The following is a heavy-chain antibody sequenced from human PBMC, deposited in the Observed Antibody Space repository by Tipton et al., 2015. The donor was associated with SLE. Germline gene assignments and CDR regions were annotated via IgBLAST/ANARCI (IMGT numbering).Heavy chain of an antibody. J-gene: IGHJ6*02. Sequence: GSLRLSCTVSGGSINSFYWTWVRQPAGKGLEWIGHFHSSGILNYNPSLKSRVTMSGDTSKNQLSLKLNAVTAADTAVYYCARTAVLAAIMMDVWGQGTTVTVSS. CDR1: GGSINSFY. CDR2: FHSSGIL. CDR3: ARTAVLAAIMMDV. D-gene: IGHD3-3*02. V-gene: IGHV4-4*07.